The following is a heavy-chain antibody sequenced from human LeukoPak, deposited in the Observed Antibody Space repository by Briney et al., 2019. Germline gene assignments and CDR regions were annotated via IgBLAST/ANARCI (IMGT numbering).Heavy chain of an antibody. CDR3: AKGVGYGGMDV. Sequence: AGGSLRLSCAASGFTFSGYGMHWVRQAPGKGLEWVAVISYDGHNEYYADSVKGRFTISRDNSKNTVYVQMNSLRAEDTAVYYCAKGVGYGGMDVWGQGTTVTVSS. V-gene: IGHV3-30*18. CDR2: ISYDGHNE. D-gene: IGHD2-8*01. CDR1: GFTFSGYG. J-gene: IGHJ6*02.